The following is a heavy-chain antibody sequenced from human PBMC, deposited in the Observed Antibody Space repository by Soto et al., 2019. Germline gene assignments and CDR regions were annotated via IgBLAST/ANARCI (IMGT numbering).Heavy chain of an antibody. Sequence: SVKVSCKASGFTFTSSAVQWVRQARGQRLEWIGWIVVGSGNTNYAQKFQERVTITRDMSTSTAYMELSSLRSEDTAVYYCAAEGQIDDAFDIWGQGTMVTVSS. CDR1: GFTFTSSA. CDR2: IVVGSGNT. J-gene: IGHJ3*02. V-gene: IGHV1-58*01. CDR3: AAEGQIDDAFDI.